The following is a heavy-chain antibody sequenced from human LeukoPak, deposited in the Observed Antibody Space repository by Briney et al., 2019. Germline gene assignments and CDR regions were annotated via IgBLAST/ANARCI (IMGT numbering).Heavy chain of an antibody. Sequence: ASVKLSCKVSGYTFTGCYMHWERQAPGQGIEWMGRITPHCGGTTYEQKYQGRVIMTRDTSISTAYMELSRLRSDDTAVYYCARDALAAAGLYFYCYYYLDVWGKGTTVTVSS. J-gene: IGHJ6*03. V-gene: IGHV1-2*06. CDR1: GYTFTGCY. D-gene: IGHD6-13*01. CDR3: ARDALAAAGLYFYCYYYLDV. CDR2: ITPHCGGT.